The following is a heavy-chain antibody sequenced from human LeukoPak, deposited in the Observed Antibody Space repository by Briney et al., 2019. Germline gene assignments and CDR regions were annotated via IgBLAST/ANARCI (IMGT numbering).Heavy chain of an antibody. J-gene: IGHJ5*02. V-gene: IGHV3-48*04. CDR2: VSSGGSVM. CDR1: GFTFSAYS. CDR3: ARDWYCSSSICYTDRNWFDP. D-gene: IGHD2-2*02. Sequence: GGSLRLSCTASGFTFSAYSMQWVRQAPGKGLEYISYVSSGGSVMYYADSVKGRFTISRDNAKNLLYLQMNSLRPDDTAVYYCARDWYCSSSICYTDRNWFDPWGQGTLVTVSS.